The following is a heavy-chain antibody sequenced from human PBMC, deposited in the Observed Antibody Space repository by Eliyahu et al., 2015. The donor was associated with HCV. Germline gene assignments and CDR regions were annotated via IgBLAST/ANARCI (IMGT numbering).Heavy chain of an antibody. CDR2: ISGSGGST. Sequence: EVQLLESGGGLVQPGGSLRLSCAASGFPFSSYAMGWVRQAPGKGLEWVSAISGSGGSTYYADSVKGRFTISRDNSKNTLYLQMNSLRAEDTAVYYCAKDLTVVPAARFQWWGQGTLVTVSS. J-gene: IGHJ4*02. V-gene: IGHV3-23*01. CDR1: GFPFSSYA. CDR3: AKDLTVVPAARFQW. D-gene: IGHD2-2*01.